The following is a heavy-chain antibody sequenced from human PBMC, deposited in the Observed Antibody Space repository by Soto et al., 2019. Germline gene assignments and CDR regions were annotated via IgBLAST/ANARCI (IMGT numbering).Heavy chain of an antibody. D-gene: IGHD2-21*02. CDR3: VKGPGGHWYLFDY. J-gene: IGHJ4*02. V-gene: IGHV3-30*18. CDR1: GLTFNRYG. CDR2: ISYDGSNE. Sequence: GGSLRLSCAASGLTFNRYGMHWVRQAPGKGLEWVAIISYDGSNEYYADSVKGRFTISRDNSKNTLYLQMNSLRAEDTAVYFCVKGPGGHWYLFDYSAQRSLVIGSS.